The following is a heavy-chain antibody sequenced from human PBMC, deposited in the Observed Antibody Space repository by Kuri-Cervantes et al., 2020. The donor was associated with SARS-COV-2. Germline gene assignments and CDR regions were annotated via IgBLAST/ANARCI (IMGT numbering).Heavy chain of an antibody. J-gene: IGHJ4*02. CDR3: ARRGAVAGTVPFFDY. V-gene: IGHV4-39*01. CDR1: GGSFSGYY. D-gene: IGHD6-19*01. CDR2: IYYSGST. Sequence: ESLKISCAVYGGSFSGYYWGWIRQPPGKGLEWIGSIYYSGSTYYNPSLKSRVTISVDTSKNQFSLKLSSVTAADTAVYYCARRGAVAGTVPFFDYWGQGTLVTVSS.